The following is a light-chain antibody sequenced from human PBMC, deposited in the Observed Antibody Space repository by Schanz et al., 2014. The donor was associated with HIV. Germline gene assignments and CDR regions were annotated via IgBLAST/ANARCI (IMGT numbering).Light chain of an antibody. CDR3: AGWDDGLKGWV. J-gene: IGLJ3*02. CDR2: NSY. CDR1: SSNIGSNA. Sequence: QSVLTQPPSASGTPGQRVTISCSVSSSNIGSNAVNWFQHLPGTAPKLLIYNSYHRPSGVPDRFSGSGSGTSASLAISGLQSDDEADYYCAGWDDGLKGWVFRGGTKLTVL. V-gene: IGLV1-44*01.